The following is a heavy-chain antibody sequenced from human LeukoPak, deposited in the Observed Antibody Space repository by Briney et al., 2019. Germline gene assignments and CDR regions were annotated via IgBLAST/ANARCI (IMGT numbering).Heavy chain of an antibody. CDR2: INPNSGGT. CDR1: GYTSTGYY. CDR3: ARDGAARGYYYYYYYMDV. D-gene: IGHD3-10*01. Sequence: ASVKVSCKASGYTSTGYYMHWVRQAPGQGLEWMGWINPNSGGTNYAQKFQGRVTMTRDTSISTAYMELSRLRSDDTAVYYCARDGAARGYYYYYYYMDVWGKGTTVTVSS. V-gene: IGHV1-2*02. J-gene: IGHJ6*03.